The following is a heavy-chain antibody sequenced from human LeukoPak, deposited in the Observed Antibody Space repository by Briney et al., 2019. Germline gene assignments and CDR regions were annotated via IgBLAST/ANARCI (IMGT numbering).Heavy chain of an antibody. Sequence: ASVKVSCKASGYPFTTYYVQWVRQAPGQGPEWMGIINPSGGSTTYAQKFQGRVTITRDTSTTTVYMELSTLTSDDTAMYYCARGPRGADGLYYFDYWGQGTLVTVSS. CDR2: INPSGGST. V-gene: IGHV1-46*01. D-gene: IGHD2-21*02. CDR1: GYPFTTYY. CDR3: ARGPRGADGLYYFDY. J-gene: IGHJ4*02.